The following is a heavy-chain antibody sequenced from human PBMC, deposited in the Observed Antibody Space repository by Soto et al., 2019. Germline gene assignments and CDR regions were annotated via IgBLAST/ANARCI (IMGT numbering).Heavy chain of an antibody. CDR1: GGSISSSSHH. V-gene: IGHV4-39*02. Sequence: SETLSLTCTVSGGSISSSSHHWAWIRQPPGKGLEWIGSIYYSGNTYHNPSLKSRVTISVDTSKNQFSLKLSSVTAADTSVYYCAREENGQSHYRAHRTPVTGSS. CDR3: AREENGQSHY. J-gene: IGHJ4*01. D-gene: IGHD2-8*01. CDR2: IYYSGNT.